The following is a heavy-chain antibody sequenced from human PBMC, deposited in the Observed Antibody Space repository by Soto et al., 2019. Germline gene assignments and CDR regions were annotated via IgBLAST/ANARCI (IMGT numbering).Heavy chain of an antibody. Sequence: SETLSLTCTVSGGSVSSGSYYWSWIRQPPGKGLEWIGYIYYSGSTNYNPSLKSRVTISVDTSKNQFSLKLSSVTAADTAVYYCARDMRYCSGGSCYFRFDPWGQGTLVTVS. D-gene: IGHD2-15*01. CDR1: GGSVSSGSYY. J-gene: IGHJ5*02. V-gene: IGHV4-61*01. CDR2: IYYSGST. CDR3: ARDMRYCSGGSCYFRFDP.